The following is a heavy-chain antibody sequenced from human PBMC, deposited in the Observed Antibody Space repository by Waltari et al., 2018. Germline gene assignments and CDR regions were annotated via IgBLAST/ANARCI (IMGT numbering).Heavy chain of an antibody. V-gene: IGHV1-69*01. D-gene: IGHD6-13*01. CDR2: IIPIFGTA. J-gene: IGHJ3*02. Sequence: QVQLVQSGAEVKKPGSSVKVSCKASGGTFSSYAISWVRQAPGQGLEWMGGIIPIFGTANYAQKFQGRGTITADESTSTAYMELGSLRSEDTAVYYCARIAVYSSSWYESGAFDIWGQGTMVTVSS. CDR3: ARIAVYSSSWYESGAFDI. CDR1: GGTFSSYA.